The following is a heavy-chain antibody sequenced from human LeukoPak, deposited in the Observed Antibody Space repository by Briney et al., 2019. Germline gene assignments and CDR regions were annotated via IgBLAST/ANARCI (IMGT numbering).Heavy chain of an antibody. Sequence: SETLFLTCSVSGGSITGFRWTWIRQPPGKGPEWIGYSYSDGNTKQNPSLKSRVTISDDTSKEQFSLRLTSVTAADTAVYFCARVDSCGGDYCIDYGRQGTLVTVSS. V-gene: IGHV4-59*01. CDR1: GGSITGFR. D-gene: IGHD2-21*01. J-gene: IGHJ4*02. CDR2: SYSDGNT. CDR3: ARVDSCGGDYCIDY.